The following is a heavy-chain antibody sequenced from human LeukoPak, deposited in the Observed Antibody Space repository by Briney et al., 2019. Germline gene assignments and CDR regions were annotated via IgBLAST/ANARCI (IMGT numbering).Heavy chain of an antibody. CDR1: GFTFSRYW. CDR2: IKHDGSQK. J-gene: IGHJ3*02. CDR3: ARDGMGGIKAFDI. D-gene: IGHD3-10*01. V-gene: IGHV3-7*03. Sequence: GGSLRLSCAASGFTFSRYWMSWVRQAPGRGLEWVANIKHDGSQKYYVDSVKGRITISRDNAKNSLYLQMNSLTAEDTAVYFCARDGMGGIKAFDIWGQGTMVTVSS.